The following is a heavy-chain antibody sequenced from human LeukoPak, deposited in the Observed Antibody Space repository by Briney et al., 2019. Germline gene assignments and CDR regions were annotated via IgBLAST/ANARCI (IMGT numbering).Heavy chain of an antibody. CDR3: ARDMIGYCSSTSCLYYFDY. V-gene: IGHV4-39*02. J-gene: IGHJ4*02. CDR1: GGSISSSGYY. Sequence: SETLSLTCTVSGGSISSSGYYWGWIRQPPGKGLEYIGGIYYSGSTSYNPSLKSRVTISIDTSKNQFSLKLTSVTAADTAVYYCARDMIGYCSSTSCLYYFDYWGQGTLVTVSS. D-gene: IGHD2-2*01. CDR2: IYYSGST.